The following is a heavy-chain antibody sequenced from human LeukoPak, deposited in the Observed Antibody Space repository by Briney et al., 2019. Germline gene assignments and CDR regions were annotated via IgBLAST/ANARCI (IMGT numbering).Heavy chain of an antibody. D-gene: IGHD3-22*01. CDR2: IYQSGSA. CDR1: GASVSSIGYS. Sequence: SETLSLTCGVFGASVSSIGYSWSWIRQPPGRGLEWIGYIYQSGSASYNPSLQSRVTISIDKSKNQFSLNLNSVTAADTAVYYCARNSYYDNSGEGAFDIWGQGTMVTVSS. J-gene: IGHJ3*02. CDR3: ARNSYYDNSGEGAFDI. V-gene: IGHV4-30-2*01.